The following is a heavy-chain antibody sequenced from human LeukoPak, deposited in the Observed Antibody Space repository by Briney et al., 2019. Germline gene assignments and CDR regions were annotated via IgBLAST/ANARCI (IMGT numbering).Heavy chain of an antibody. CDR1: GGSISSSSYY. CDR3: AREGRASFDY. V-gene: IGHV4-39*07. CDR2: IYYSGST. J-gene: IGHJ4*02. Sequence: PSQTLSLTCTVSGGSISSSSYYWGWIRQPPGKGLEWIGSIYYSGSTYYNPSLKSRVTISVDTSKNQISLKLSSVTAADTAVYYCAREGRASFDYWGQGTLVTVSS.